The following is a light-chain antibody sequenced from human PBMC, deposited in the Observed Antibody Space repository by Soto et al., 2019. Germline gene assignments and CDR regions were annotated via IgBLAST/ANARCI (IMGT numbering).Light chain of an antibody. J-gene: IGKJ2*01. CDR1: QSVSSY. CDR2: DAS. Sequence: EIVLTQSPATLSLSPGERATLSCRASQSVSSYLAWYQQKPGQAPRLLIYDASNRATGIPARFSGSGSGTDFTLTISSLEPEDFAVYYCQQRSPGYPFGQGTKLEIK. CDR3: QQRSPGYP. V-gene: IGKV3-11*01.